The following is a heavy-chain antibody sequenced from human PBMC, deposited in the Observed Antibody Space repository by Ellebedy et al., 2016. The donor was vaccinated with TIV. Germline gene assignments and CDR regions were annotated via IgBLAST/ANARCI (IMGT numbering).Heavy chain of an antibody. J-gene: IGHJ1*01. CDR3: ARPPSAAMAMGEYFQH. CDR2: LYYSGTT. CDR1: GGSISSSSYY. Sequence: SETLSLTCTVSGGSISSSSYYWGWIRQPPGKGLEWIGSLYYSGTTYYNPSLKSRITISVDTSKTQFSLKLTSVTAADTAVYYCARPPSAAMAMGEYFQHWGQGTLVTVSS. D-gene: IGHD5-24*01. V-gene: IGHV4-39*01.